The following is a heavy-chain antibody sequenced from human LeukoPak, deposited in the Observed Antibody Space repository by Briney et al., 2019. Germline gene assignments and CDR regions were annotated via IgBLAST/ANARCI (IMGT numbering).Heavy chain of an antibody. CDR2: INNDGRST. Sequence: GGSLRLSCAASGFTFSSYWMHWVRQAPGKGLVGVSRINNDGRSTNYADSVKGRFTISRDNAKNTLYLQMNSLRAEDTAVYYCARDNSEGQWLVGNWFDPWGQGTLVTVSS. V-gene: IGHV3-74*01. J-gene: IGHJ5*02. D-gene: IGHD6-19*01. CDR1: GFTFSSYW. CDR3: ARDNSEGQWLVGNWFDP.